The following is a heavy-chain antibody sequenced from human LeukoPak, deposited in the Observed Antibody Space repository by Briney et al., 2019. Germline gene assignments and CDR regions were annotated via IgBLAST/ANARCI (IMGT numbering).Heavy chain of an antibody. CDR3: ARDSGVLYGIDV. D-gene: IGHD4/OR15-4a*01. J-gene: IGHJ6*02. V-gene: IGHV4-31*03. CDR1: GGSISSGDYY. CDR2: IYYSWST. Sequence: SETLSLTCTVSGGSISSGDYYWSWLRQHPGRGLEWIGYIYYSWSTYYNPSLKSRVTISVDTSKNQFSLKLSSVTAADTAVYYCARDSGVLYGIDVWGRGTSVTVSS.